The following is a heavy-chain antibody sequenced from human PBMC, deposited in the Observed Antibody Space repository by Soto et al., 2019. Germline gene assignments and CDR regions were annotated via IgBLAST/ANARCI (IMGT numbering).Heavy chain of an antibody. J-gene: IGHJ4*02. D-gene: IGHD6-13*01. Sequence: GESLKISCKGSGYSFTSYWIGWVRQMPGKGLEWMGIIYPGDSDTRYSPSFQGQVTISADKSISTAYLQWSSLKASDTAMYYCARSAHELWWAAAANFDYWGQGTLVTVSS. V-gene: IGHV5-51*01. CDR3: ARSAHELWWAAAANFDY. CDR1: GYSFTSYW. CDR2: IYPGDSDT.